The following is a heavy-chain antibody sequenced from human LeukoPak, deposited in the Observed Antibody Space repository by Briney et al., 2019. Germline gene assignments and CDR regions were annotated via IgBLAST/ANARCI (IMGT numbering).Heavy chain of an antibody. V-gene: IGHV3-23*01. CDR2: ISGSGGST. CDR3: AKINYYGSGSYFDY. J-gene: IGHJ4*02. CDR1: GFTFSSYA. D-gene: IGHD3-10*01. Sequence: GGSLRLSCAASGFTFSSYAMSWVRQAPGKGLEWVSGISGSGGSTYYADSVKGRFTISRDNSKNTLYLQMNSLRAEDTAVHYCAKINYYGSGSYFDYWGQGTLVTVSS.